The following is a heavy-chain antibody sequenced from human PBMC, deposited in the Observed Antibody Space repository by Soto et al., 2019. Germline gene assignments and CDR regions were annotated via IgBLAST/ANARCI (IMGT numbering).Heavy chain of an antibody. Sequence: GGSLRLSCAASGFTFSSYWMSWVRQAPGKGLEWVANIKQDGSEKYYVDSVKGRFTISRDNAKNSLYLQMNSLRADDTAVYYCARDKLKCIAARPWYYYGMDVWGQGTTVTVSS. CDR3: ARDKLKCIAARPWYYYGMDV. D-gene: IGHD6-6*01. J-gene: IGHJ6*02. CDR2: IKQDGSEK. CDR1: GFTFSSYW. V-gene: IGHV3-7*01.